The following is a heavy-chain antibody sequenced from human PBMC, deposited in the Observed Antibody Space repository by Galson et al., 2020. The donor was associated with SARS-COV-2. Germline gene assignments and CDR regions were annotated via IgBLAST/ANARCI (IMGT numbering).Heavy chain of an antibody. J-gene: IGHJ4*02. D-gene: IGHD6-13*01. CDR1: GFTFSSYG. Sequence: GGSLRLSCAASGFTFSSYGMHWVRQAPGKGLEWVAFIRYDGSNKYYADSVKGRFTISRDNSKNTLYLQMNSPRAEDTAVYYCAKGPGIAAAVDYWGQGTLVTVSS. V-gene: IGHV3-30*02. CDR3: AKGPGIAAAVDY. CDR2: IRYDGSNK.